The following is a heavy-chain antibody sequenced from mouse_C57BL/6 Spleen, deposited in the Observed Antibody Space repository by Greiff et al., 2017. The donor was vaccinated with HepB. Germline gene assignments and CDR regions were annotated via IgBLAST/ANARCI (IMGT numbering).Heavy chain of an antibody. J-gene: IGHJ3*01. D-gene: IGHD2-5*01. V-gene: IGHV1-18*01. Sequence: EVQLQQSGPELVKPGASVKIPCKASGYTFTDYNMDWVKQSHGKSLEWIGDINPNNGGTIYNQKFKGKATLTVDKSSSTSYMELRSLTSEDTAVYYCAKTGYSNYGLAYWGQGTLVTVSA. CDR2: INPNNGGT. CDR1: GYTFTDYN. CDR3: AKTGYSNYGLAY.